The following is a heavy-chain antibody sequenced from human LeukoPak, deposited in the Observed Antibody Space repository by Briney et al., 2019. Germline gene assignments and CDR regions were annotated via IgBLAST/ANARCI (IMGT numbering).Heavy chain of an antibody. D-gene: IGHD6-6*01. Sequence: GGSLRLSCAASGFTVSSNYMSWVRQAPGKGLEWVSVIYSGGSTYYADSVKGRFTISRDNSKNTLYLQMNSLRAEDTAVYYCAKDRWYSSSPSGYWGQGTLVTVSS. CDR1: GFTVSSNY. CDR2: IYSGGST. V-gene: IGHV3-53*05. J-gene: IGHJ4*02. CDR3: AKDRWYSSSPSGY.